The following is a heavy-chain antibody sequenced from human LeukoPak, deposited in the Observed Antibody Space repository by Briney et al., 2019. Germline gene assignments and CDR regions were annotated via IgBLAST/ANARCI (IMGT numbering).Heavy chain of an antibody. D-gene: IGHD3-22*01. CDR2: INPSGGST. CDR1: GYTFTSYY. Sequence: ASVKVSRKASGYTFTSYYMHWVRQAPGQGLEGMGIINPSGGSTSYAQKFQGRVTMTRDMSTSTVYMELSSLRSEDTAVYYCARAGTMIVVVRTGVALDYWGQGTLVTVSS. J-gene: IGHJ4*02. CDR3: ARAGTMIVVVRTGVALDY. V-gene: IGHV1-46*01.